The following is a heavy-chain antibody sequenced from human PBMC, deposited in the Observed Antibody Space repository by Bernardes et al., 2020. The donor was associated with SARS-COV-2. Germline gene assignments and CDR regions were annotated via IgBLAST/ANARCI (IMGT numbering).Heavy chain of an antibody. Sequence: ASVKVSCKVSGYTLTELSMHWVRQAPGKGLEWMGGFDPEDGETIYAQKFQGRVTMTEDTSTDTAYMELSSLRSVDTAVYYCATAGVTVDYDFWSGPSRANWFDPWGQGTLVTVSS. J-gene: IGHJ5*02. CDR2: FDPEDGET. V-gene: IGHV1-24*01. CDR1: GYTLTELS. D-gene: IGHD3-3*01. CDR3: ATAGVTVDYDFWSGPSRANWFDP.